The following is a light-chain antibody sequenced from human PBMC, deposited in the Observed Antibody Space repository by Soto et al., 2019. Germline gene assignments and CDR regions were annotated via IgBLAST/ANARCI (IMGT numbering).Light chain of an antibody. V-gene: IGKV2-28*01. CDR3: MQPLQSWT. J-gene: IGKJ1*01. Sequence: VMTQSPLSLSVTPGQAASISCKASQSRLHSTGYNYLDWYLQKPGQSPQLLIYLGSNRASGVPDRFSGSGSGTDFTLKISRVEAEDVGVYYCMQPLQSWTFGQGTKVDIK. CDR2: LGS. CDR1: QSRLHSTGYNY.